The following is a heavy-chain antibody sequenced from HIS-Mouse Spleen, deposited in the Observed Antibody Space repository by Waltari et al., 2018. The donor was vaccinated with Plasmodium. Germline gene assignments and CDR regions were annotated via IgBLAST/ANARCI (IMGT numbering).Heavy chain of an antibody. V-gene: IGHV4-59*01. CDR2: IYYSGST. J-gene: IGHJ4*02. D-gene: IGHD3-3*01. Sequence: QVQLQESGPGLVKPSETLSLTCTAPGGSISSYYWRWIRQPPGKGLEWIGYIYYSGSTNYNPSLKSRVTISVDTSKNQFSLKLSSVTAADTAVYYCARGYDFWSGYSPYFDYWGQGTLVTVSS. CDR3: ARGYDFWSGYSPYFDY. CDR1: GGSISSYY.